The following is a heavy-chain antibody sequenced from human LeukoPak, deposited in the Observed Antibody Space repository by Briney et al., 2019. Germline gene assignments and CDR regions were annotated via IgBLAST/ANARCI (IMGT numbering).Heavy chain of an antibody. CDR2: INHSGST. Sequence: PSETPSLTCAVSGGSFSGYYWSWIPHPPRKGLEWIGEINHSGSTNYNPPLKSRVTISVDTSKSQFSLKLSSVTAADTAVYYCAAGEAFDIWGRGTMVTVSS. V-gene: IGHV4-34*01. CDR1: GGSFSGYY. CDR3: AAGEAFDI. J-gene: IGHJ3*02. D-gene: IGHD1-14*01.